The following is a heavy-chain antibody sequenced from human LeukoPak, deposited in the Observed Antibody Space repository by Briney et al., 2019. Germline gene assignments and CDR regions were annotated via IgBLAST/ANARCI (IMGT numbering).Heavy chain of an antibody. D-gene: IGHD4-17*01. Sequence: PSQTLSLTCTVSGGSISSGGYYWSWIRQHPGKGLEWIGYIYYSGSTYYNPSLKSRVTISVDTSKNQFSLKLSSVTAADTALYYCARGYGALGLWAFDIWGQGTVVTISS. V-gene: IGHV4-31*03. CDR1: GGSISSGGYY. CDR3: ARGYGALGLWAFDI. J-gene: IGHJ3*02. CDR2: IYYSGST.